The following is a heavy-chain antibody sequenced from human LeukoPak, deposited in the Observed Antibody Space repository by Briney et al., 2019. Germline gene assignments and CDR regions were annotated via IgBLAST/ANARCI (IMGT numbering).Heavy chain of an antibody. CDR3: ARSPYTYGSGSYFDY. Sequence: QPGGSLRLSCAGSGFSISNYGMNWVRQAPGKGLEWLSYIRSDSSTKYYADSVKGRFTISRDNAKNSLYLQMNSLRAEDTAVYYCARSPYTYGSGSYFDYWGQGTLVTVSS. CDR1: GFSISNYG. D-gene: IGHD3-10*01. V-gene: IGHV3-48*04. J-gene: IGHJ4*02. CDR2: IRSDSSTK.